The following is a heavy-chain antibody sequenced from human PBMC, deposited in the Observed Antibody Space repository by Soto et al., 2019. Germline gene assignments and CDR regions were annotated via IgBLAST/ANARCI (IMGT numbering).Heavy chain of an antibody. V-gene: IGHV1-46*03. Sequence: QVQLVQSGAEVKKPGASVKVSCKASGYTFINYYIHWVRQAPGQGLEWMGVINPNGGSTVYSHKYQGRFTLTRDTSTSTVYVELSSLRSEDPAVYFCVRATAARQRDYSYHYYLHIWGKGTTVTVSS. J-gene: IGHJ6*03. CDR2: INPNGGST. D-gene: IGHD6-6*01. CDR3: VRATAARQRDYSYHYYLHI. CDR1: GYTFINYY.